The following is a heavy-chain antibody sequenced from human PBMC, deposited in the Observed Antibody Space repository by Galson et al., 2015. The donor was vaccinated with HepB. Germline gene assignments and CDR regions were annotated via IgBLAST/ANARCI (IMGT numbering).Heavy chain of an antibody. CDR2: IWYDGSNK. Sequence: SLRLSCAASGFTFSSYGMHWVRQAPGKGLEWVAVIWYDGSNKYYADSVKGRFTISRDNSKNTLYLQMNSLRAEDTAVYYCARTYYSGSYFLPPNYWGQGTLATVSS. V-gene: IGHV3-33*08. CDR3: ARTYYSGSYFLPPNY. CDR1: GFTFSSYG. J-gene: IGHJ4*02. D-gene: IGHD1-26*01.